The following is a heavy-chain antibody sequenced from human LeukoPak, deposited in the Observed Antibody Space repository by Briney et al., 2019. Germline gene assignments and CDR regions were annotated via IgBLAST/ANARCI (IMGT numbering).Heavy chain of an antibody. J-gene: IGHJ4*02. V-gene: IGHV4-4*07. CDR3: ARGPTTMTRAFDY. CDR2: IYTSGST. Sequence: TSETLSLTCTVSGGSISIYYWSWIRQPAGKGLEWIGHIYTSGSTNYNPSLKSRVTMSVDTSKNQFSLKLSSVTAADTAVYYCARGPTTMTRAFDYWGQGTLVTVSS. CDR1: GGSISIYY. D-gene: IGHD4-17*01.